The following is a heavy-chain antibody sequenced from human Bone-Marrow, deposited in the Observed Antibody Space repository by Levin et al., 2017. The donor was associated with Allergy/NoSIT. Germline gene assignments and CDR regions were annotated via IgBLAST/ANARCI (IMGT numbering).Heavy chain of an antibody. J-gene: IGHJ4*02. D-gene: IGHD1-1*01. V-gene: IGHV3-30-3*01. CDR3: ARDRGNDVSPFDY. CDR2: ISYDGSNK. Sequence: GESLKISCAASGFTFSSYAMHWVRQAPGKGLEWVAVISYDGSNKYYADSVKGRFTISRDNSKNTLYLQMNSLRAEDTAVYYCARDRGNDVSPFDYWGQGTLVTVSS. CDR1: GFTFSSYA.